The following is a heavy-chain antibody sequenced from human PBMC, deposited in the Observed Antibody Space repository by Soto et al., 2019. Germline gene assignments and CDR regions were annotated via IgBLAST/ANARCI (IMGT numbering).Heavy chain of an antibody. D-gene: IGHD6-19*01. CDR3: ARGWLATNFDS. J-gene: IGHJ4*02. CDR1: GDSVSMNSAG. Sequence: QVQLQQSGPGLVKPSQTLSLSCAISGDSVSMNSAGWNWIRQSPSRGLEWLGRTYYASKWINDYAVSVKSRMTINVDTSKNHFSLQLNSVTPEDTDVYYCARGWLATNFDSWGQGTLVTVSS. V-gene: IGHV6-1*01. CDR2: TYYASKWIN.